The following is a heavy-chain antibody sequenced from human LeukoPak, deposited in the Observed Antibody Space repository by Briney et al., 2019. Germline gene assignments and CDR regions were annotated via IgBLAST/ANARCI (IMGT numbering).Heavy chain of an antibody. J-gene: IGHJ4*02. D-gene: IGHD6-13*01. Sequence: PGGSLRLSCAASGFTFSIYAMSWVRQAPGKGLEWVSYISSSGSTIYYADSVKGRFTISRDNAKNSLYLQMNSLRAEDTAVYYCARDRVAAAGTFRVLFDYWGQGTLVTVSS. CDR2: ISSSGSTI. CDR1: GFTFSIYA. V-gene: IGHV3-48*03. CDR3: ARDRVAAAGTFRVLFDY.